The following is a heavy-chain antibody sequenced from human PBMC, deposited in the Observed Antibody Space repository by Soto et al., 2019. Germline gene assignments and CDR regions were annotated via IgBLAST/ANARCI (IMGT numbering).Heavy chain of an antibody. V-gene: IGHV4-59*08. CDR3: ARGGSYCSSTSGLSRDVDY. Sequence: SETLSLTCTVSGGSISSYYWRWIRQPPGKGLEWIGYIYYSGSTNYNPSLKSRVTISVDTSKNQFSLKLSSVTAADTAVYYCARGGSYCSSTSGLSRDVDYWGQGTLVTVSS. CDR1: GGSISSYY. J-gene: IGHJ4*02. CDR2: IYYSGST. D-gene: IGHD2-2*01.